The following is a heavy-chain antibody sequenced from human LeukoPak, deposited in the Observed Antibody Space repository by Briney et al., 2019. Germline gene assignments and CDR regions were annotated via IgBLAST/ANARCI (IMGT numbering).Heavy chain of an antibody. J-gene: IGHJ5*02. V-gene: IGHV4-34*01. D-gene: IGHD1-1*01. CDR2: INHSGTT. CDR3: ARASSFDKTTRWNPAYFGP. CDR1: GGSLSGFY. Sequence: SETLSLTCAVHGGSLSGFYWRWIRQPPGKGLEWIGEINHSGTTNYNPSLKSRVTISVDTSKNQVSLDLASVTAADTAVYYCARASSFDKTTRWNPAYFGPWGPGSLVTVAS.